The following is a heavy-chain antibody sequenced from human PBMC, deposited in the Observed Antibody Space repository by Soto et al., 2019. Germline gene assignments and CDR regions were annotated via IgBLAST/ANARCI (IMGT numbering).Heavy chain of an antibody. J-gene: IGHJ4*01. Sequence: TLSLTCTVSGASINSAAYYWSWIRQRPGEGLEWIGFISYSGNTYHSPSLKSRLVLSVDTSKNQFSLELSFVTAADTAVYYCARAPNPFWPSSRFAYLDSWGPGTPLTVSS. CDR2: ISYSGNT. CDR3: ARAPNPFWPSSRFAYLDS. D-gene: IGHD3-3*01. CDR1: GASINSAAYY. V-gene: IGHV4-31*03.